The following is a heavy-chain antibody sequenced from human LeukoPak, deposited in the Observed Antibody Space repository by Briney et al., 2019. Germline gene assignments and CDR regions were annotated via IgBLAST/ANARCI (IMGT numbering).Heavy chain of an antibody. J-gene: IGHJ4*02. CDR3: ARRPGGGSSWYNY. V-gene: IGHV4-38-2*01. CDR2: IYHSGST. CDR1: GYSISSGYY. D-gene: IGHD6-13*01. Sequence: SAALSLTCAVSGYSISSGYYWGWIRQPPGKGLEWIGSIYHSGSTYYNPSRTSRVTISVDTSKNQFSLKRSSVTAADTAVYYCARRPGGGSSWYNYWGQGTLVTVSS.